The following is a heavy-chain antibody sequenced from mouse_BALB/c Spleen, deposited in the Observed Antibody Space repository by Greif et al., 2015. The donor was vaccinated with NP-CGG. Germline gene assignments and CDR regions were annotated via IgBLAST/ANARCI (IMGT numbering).Heavy chain of an antibody. Sequence: QVQLQQSGAELVRPGVSVKISCKGSGYTFTDYAMHWVKQSHAKSLEWIGVISTYYGDASYNQKFKGKAAMTVDKSSSTAYMELARLTSEDSAIYYCARGGGNYSWFAYWGQGTLVTVSA. CDR3: ARGGGNYSWFAY. D-gene: IGHD2-1*01. CDR1: GYTFTDYA. CDR2: ISTYYGDA. V-gene: IGHV1S137*01. J-gene: IGHJ3*01.